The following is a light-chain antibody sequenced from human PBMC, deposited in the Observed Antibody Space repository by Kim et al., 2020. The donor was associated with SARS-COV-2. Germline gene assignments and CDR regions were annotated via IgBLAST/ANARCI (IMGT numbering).Light chain of an antibody. V-gene: IGKV3-20*01. CDR3: QQYCTTPPWT. CDR1: QSISSSY. Sequence: EIVLTQSPGTLSLSPGERATLSCRASQSISSSYLAWYQQKPGQAPRLLIYAASTRATGIPDRFSGGGSGTDFTLTVSRLEPEDFAVYYCQQYCTTPPWTFGQGTKVEIK. J-gene: IGKJ1*01. CDR2: AAS.